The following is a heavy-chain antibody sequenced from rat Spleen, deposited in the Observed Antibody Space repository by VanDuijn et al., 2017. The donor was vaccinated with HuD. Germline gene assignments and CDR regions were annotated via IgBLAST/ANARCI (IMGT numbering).Heavy chain of an antibody. V-gene: IGHV5S10*01. CDR2: IIYDGRNI. J-gene: IGHJ3*01. CDR1: GFTFSDYN. Sequence: EVQLVESGGGLVQPGRSLTLSCVVSGFTFSDYNMAWVRQAPKKGLEWVATIIYDGRNIYYRDSVKGRFTLSRDNTRNTLYLQMDGLKSEDTATYYCANYRSHRGFAYWGQGTLVTVSS. CDR3: ANYRSHRGFAY. D-gene: IGHD1-2*01.